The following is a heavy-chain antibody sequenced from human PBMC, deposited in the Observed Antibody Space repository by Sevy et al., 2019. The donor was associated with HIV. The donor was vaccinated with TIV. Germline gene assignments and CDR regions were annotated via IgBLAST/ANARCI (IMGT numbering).Heavy chain of an antibody. CDR3: VRDYAVAFDH. V-gene: IGHV3-48*04. D-gene: IGHD4-17*01. CDR1: GFDFRTYP. J-gene: IGHJ4*01. Sequence: GGSLRLSCVASGFDFRTYPMNWVGQAPGKGLEWISNIRAENSGTNYADSVKGRFTVSRDNAQNSLYLQMNSLRVEDSAVYYCVRDYAVAFDHWGHGVLVTVSS. CDR2: IRAENSGT.